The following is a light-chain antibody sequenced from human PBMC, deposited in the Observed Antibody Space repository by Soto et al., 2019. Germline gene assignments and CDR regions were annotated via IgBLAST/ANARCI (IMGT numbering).Light chain of an antibody. J-gene: IGLJ2*01. CDR2: SNN. CDR1: SSNIGSKT. V-gene: IGLV1-44*01. Sequence: QAVVTQPPSASGTPGQRVTISCSGSSSNIGSKTVNWYQQLPGTAPKLLIYSNNQRPSGVPDRFSGSKSGSSASLAISGLQSDDDADYYCAAWDDSLNGVVFGGGNKLTVL. CDR3: AAWDDSLNGVV.